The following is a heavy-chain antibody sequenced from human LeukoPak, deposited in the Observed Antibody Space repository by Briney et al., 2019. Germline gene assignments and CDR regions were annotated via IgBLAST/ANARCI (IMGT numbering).Heavy chain of an antibody. CDR3: ARVGSGATGDSFDY. D-gene: IGHD1-26*01. CDR2: IKEDGSEK. V-gene: IGHV3-7*03. CDR1: GFTFSNYW. Sequence: GGSLRLSCAASGFTFSNYWMSWVRQAPGKGLEWVANIKEDGSEKYYVDAVKGRFTISRDNAKKSLFLQMNSLRAEDTAVYYCARVGSGATGDSFDYWGQGTLVTVSS. J-gene: IGHJ4*02.